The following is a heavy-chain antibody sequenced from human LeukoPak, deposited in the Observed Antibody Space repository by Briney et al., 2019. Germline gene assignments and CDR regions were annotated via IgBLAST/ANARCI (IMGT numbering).Heavy chain of an antibody. Sequence: GESLKISCKGSGYSFTSYWISWVRQMPGKGLEWMGRIDPSDSYTNYSPSFQGRVTISADKSISTAYLQWSSLKASDTAMYYCARLVVTATPNFDYRGQGTLVTVSS. D-gene: IGHD2-15*01. J-gene: IGHJ4*02. CDR3: ARLVVTATPNFDY. CDR1: GYSFTSYW. V-gene: IGHV5-10-1*01. CDR2: IDPSDSYT.